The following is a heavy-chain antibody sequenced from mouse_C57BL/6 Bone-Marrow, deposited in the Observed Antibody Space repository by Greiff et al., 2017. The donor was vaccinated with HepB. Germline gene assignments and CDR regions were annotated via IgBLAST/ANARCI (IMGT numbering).Heavy chain of an antibody. V-gene: IGHV3-6*01. CDR1: GYSITSGYY. Sequence: ESGPGLVKPSQSLSLTCSVTGYSITSGYYWNWIRQFPGNKLEWMGYISYDGSNNYNPSLKNRISITRDTSKNQFFLKLNSVTTEDTATYYCARDLFAPYYSNGDYWGQGTTLTVSS. J-gene: IGHJ2*01. CDR3: ARDLFAPYYSNGDY. D-gene: IGHD2-5*01. CDR2: ISYDGSN.